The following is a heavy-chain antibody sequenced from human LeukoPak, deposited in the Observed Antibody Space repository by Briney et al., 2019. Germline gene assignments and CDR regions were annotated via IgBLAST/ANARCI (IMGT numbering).Heavy chain of an antibody. CDR2: IRYDGSNK. Sequence: GGSLRLSCAASGFTFSSYGMHWVRQAPGKGLEWVAFIRYDGSNKYYADSVEGRFTISRDNSKNTLYLQMNSLRAEDTAVYYCAKDREDSSSFDYWGQGTLVTVSS. J-gene: IGHJ4*02. CDR3: AKDREDSSSFDY. V-gene: IGHV3-30*02. CDR1: GFTFSSYG. D-gene: IGHD6-6*01.